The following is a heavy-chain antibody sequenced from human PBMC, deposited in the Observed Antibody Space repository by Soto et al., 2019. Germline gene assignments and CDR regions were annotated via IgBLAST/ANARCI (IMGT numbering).Heavy chain of an antibody. V-gene: IGHV3-23*01. J-gene: IGHJ4*02. CDR1: GFTFSSYA. CDR3: AKSLAYCGSDCYPYFEY. D-gene: IGHD2-21*02. CDR2: ISGSGHGT. Sequence: GGSLRLSCAASGFTFSSYAMTWVRQAPGKGLEWVSAISGSGHGTYYADSVKGRFTITRDNSKNTVYLQMNSLRAEDTAVYYCAKSLAYCGSDCYPYFEYWGQGALVTVSS.